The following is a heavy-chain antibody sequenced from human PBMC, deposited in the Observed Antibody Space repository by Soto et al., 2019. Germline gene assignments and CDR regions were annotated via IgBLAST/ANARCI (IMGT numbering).Heavy chain of an antibody. V-gene: IGHV3-21*01. CDR3: ARVVDYYDPYYYYGMDV. CDR2: ITGSSTYI. D-gene: IGHD3-22*01. J-gene: IGHJ6*02. Sequence: EVQLVESGGGLVKPGGSLRLSCAASGFTCSSYSMNWVRQAPGKGLEWVSSITGSSTYIYYADSVKGRFTISRDNAKNSLSLQMNSLRAEDTAVYYCARVVDYYDPYYYYGMDVWGQGTTVTVSS. CDR1: GFTCSSYS.